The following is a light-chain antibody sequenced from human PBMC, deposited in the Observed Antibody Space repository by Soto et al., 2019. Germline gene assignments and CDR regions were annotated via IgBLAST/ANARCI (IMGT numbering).Light chain of an antibody. V-gene: IGKV1-5*01. Sequence: IQMTQSPSTLSASAGDRVTITCRANQMISGCVAWYQQKPRKAPKVLIYDVYSLESGVQSRFSGSGSGTEFTIMITGLQPDVFGTYYSQQYDRYWLPFGGGTKV. CDR2: DVY. CDR1: QMISGC. CDR3: QQYDRYWLP. J-gene: IGKJ4*01.